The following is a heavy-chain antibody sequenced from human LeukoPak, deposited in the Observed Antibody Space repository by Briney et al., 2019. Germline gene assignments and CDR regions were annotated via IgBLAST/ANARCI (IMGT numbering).Heavy chain of an antibody. V-gene: IGHV3-74*01. CDR2: IDNNGVET. CDR3: ARDRPHNWFDP. CDR1: GFTFNKYW. J-gene: IGHJ5*02. Sequence: GGSLRLSCVASGFTFNKYWMHWVRQIPGEGLVWVSRIDNNGVETVYADSVKGRFTISRDNAKNTLYLQMNSLRVEDTAIYYCARDRPHNWFDPWGQGTLVTVPS.